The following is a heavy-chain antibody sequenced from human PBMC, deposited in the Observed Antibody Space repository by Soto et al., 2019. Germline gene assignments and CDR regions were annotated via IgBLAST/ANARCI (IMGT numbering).Heavy chain of an antibody. CDR1: GFTFSSYS. CDR3: AKQQQWLHHKSGLYWYFDL. CDR2: ISSSSSYI. J-gene: IGHJ2*01. V-gene: IGHV3-21*01. D-gene: IGHD6-19*01. Sequence: EVQLVESGGGLVKPGGSLRLSCAASGFTFSSYSMNWVRQAPGKGLEWVSSISSSSSYIYYADSGKGRFTISRDNANNSLYLQMTSLRAEDTAVYYCAKQQQWLHHKSGLYWYFDLWGRGTLVTVSS.